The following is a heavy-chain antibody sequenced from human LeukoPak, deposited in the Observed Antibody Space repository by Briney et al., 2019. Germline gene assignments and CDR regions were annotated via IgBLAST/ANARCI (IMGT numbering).Heavy chain of an antibody. V-gene: IGHV4-30-2*01. CDR1: GGSISSGGYS. D-gene: IGHD5-18*01. Sequence: PSETLSLTCAVSGGSISSGGYSWSWIRQPPGKGLEWIGYIYHSGSTYYNPSLKSRVTISVDRSKNQFSLKLSSVTAADTAVYYCARVGYSYGTGYFDYWGQGTLVTVPS. J-gene: IGHJ4*02. CDR2: IYHSGST. CDR3: ARVGYSYGTGYFDY.